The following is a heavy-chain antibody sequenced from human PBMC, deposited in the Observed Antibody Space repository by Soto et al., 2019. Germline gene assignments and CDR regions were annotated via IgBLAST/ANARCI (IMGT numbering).Heavy chain of an antibody. CDR2: VYYTGDT. CDR1: SGPDRSHN. V-gene: IGHV4-59*08. D-gene: IGHD4-17*01. J-gene: IGHJ6*02. CDR3: VRQGIDYLHGLVDV. Sequence: QVQLQQSGPRLVKPSETLSLTCTVSSGPDRSHNWGWIRQPPGRGLEWIGYVYYTGDTAYNPSLRSRVSISADTSTNVISLTLSSVTAADTAVYYCVRQGIDYLHGLVDVCGQGTTVSVSS.